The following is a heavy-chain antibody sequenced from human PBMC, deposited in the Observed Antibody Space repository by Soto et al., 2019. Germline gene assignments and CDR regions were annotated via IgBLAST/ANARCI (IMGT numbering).Heavy chain of an antibody. CDR1: GGSISSYY. Sequence: SETLSLTCTVSGGSISSYYWTWIRQPPGKGLEWVGYVYYSGTTYYNPSLQSRVTISVDTSKNQSSLKVKSVTAADTAIYYCARAGSTWRYFFDYWGQGSLVTVSS. CDR2: VYYSGTT. D-gene: IGHD6-13*01. CDR3: ARAGSTWRYFFDY. V-gene: IGHV4-59*01. J-gene: IGHJ4*02.